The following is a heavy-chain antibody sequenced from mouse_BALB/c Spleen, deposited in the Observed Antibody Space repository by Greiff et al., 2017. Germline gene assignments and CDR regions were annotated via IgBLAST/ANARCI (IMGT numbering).Heavy chain of an antibody. V-gene: IGHV3-2*02. CDR2: ISYSGST. D-gene: IGHD2-4*01. CDR1: GYSITSDYA. CDR3: VRWAIYYDYDVTY. J-gene: IGHJ3*01. Sequence: EVQLQESGPGLVKPSQSLSLTCTVTGYSITSDYAWNWIRQFPGNKLEWMGYISYSGSTSYNPSLKSRISITRDTSKHQFFLQLNSVTTEDTATYYCVRWAIYYDYDVTYWGQGTLVTVSA.